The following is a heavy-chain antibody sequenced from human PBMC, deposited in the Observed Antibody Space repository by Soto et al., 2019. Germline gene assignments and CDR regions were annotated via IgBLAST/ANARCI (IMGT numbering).Heavy chain of an antibody. Sequence: SETLSLTCTVSGGSIGTYYWTWVRQPPGKRLEWIGCIDYSGSTSYNPSLKSRLTISIDTSKNQFSLDVNSVAAADTAVYYCARVRRSSGRMDAADIWGQGTMVTVSS. D-gene: IGHD1-26*01. CDR2: IDYSGST. CDR3: ARVRRSSGRMDAADI. CDR1: GGSIGTYY. V-gene: IGHV4-59*01. J-gene: IGHJ3*02.